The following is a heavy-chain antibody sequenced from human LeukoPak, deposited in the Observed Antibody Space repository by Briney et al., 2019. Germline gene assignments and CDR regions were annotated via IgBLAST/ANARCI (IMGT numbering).Heavy chain of an antibody. V-gene: IGHV1-69*04. CDR2: IIPILGIA. CDR3: ARRASYHYYFDY. J-gene: IGHJ4*02. Sequence: SVKVSCKASGGTFSSYAISWVRPAPGQGLEWMGRIIPILGIANYAQKFQGRVTITADKSTSTAYMELSSLRSEDTAVYYCARRASYHYYFDYWGQGTLVTVSS. D-gene: IGHD5-12*01. CDR1: GGTFSSYA.